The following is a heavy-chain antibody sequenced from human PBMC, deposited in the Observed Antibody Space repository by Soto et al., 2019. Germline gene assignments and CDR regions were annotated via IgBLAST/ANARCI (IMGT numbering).Heavy chain of an antibody. Sequence: GGSLRLSCAASGFTFSSYAMHWVRQAPGKGLEWVAVISYDGSDKYYADSVKGRFTISRDNSKNTLYLQMNSLRAEDTAVYYCTTHNYGSFKFWGQGTLVTVSS. CDR1: GFTFSSYA. CDR2: ISYDGSDK. D-gene: IGHD3-10*01. CDR3: TTHNYGSFKF. V-gene: IGHV3-30-3*01. J-gene: IGHJ4*02.